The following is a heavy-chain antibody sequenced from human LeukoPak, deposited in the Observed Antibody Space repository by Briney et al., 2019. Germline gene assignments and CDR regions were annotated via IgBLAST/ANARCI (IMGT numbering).Heavy chain of an antibody. CDR1: GFTFSQYW. CDR3: AREITANGMDV. J-gene: IGHJ6*02. Sequence: GGSLRLSCVTSGFTFSQYWMTWVRQAPGKGLEWVANIQRDGRDNNYVDSVKGRFTISRDNAKNSLYLQMNSLRAEDTAVYYCAREITANGMDVWGQGTTVTVSS. D-gene: IGHD3-10*01. V-gene: IGHV3-7*01. CDR2: IQRDGRDN.